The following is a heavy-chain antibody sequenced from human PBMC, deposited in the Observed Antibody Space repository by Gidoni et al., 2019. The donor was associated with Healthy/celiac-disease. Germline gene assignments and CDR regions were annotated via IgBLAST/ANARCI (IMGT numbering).Heavy chain of an antibody. D-gene: IGHD6-19*01. J-gene: IGHJ4*02. CDR2: IKSKTDGGKT. CDR3: TTQPVYSSGWYGNYFDY. CDR1: GFTFSNAW. Sequence: EVQLVESVGGLVKPGGSLRLSCAASGFTFSNAWMSWFRQAPGKGLEWVGRIKSKTDGGKTEYAAPVKGRFTISRDDSKNTLYLKMNSLKTEDTAVYYCTTQPVYSSGWYGNYFDYWGQGTLVTVSS. V-gene: IGHV3-15*01.